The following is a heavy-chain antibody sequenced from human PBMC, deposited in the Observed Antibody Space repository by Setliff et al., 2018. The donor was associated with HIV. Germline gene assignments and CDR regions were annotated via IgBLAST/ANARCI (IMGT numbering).Heavy chain of an antibody. CDR2: MSYDGNNK. Sequence: PGGSLRLSCAASGFIFSSYAMHWVRQAPGKGLEWVAVMSYDGNNKYYADSVKGRFTISRDNSKNTLFLQMNSLRPEDTAVYYCASHFGYCSSTSCEGHWGQGALVTVSS. J-gene: IGHJ4*02. CDR3: ASHFGYCSSTSCEGH. D-gene: IGHD2-2*01. V-gene: IGHV3-30*01. CDR1: GFIFSSYA.